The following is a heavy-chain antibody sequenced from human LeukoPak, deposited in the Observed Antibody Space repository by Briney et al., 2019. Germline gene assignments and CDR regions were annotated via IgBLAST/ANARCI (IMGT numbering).Heavy chain of an antibody. Sequence: SVKVSCKASGGTFSSYAISWVRQAPGQGLEWMGGIIPIFGTANYAQKFQGRVTITADKSTSTAYMELSSLRSEDTAVYYCASPTRRDGYIAYYYYYMDVWGKGTTVTVSS. V-gene: IGHV1-69*06. D-gene: IGHD5-24*01. J-gene: IGHJ6*03. CDR3: ASPTRRDGYIAYYYYYMDV. CDR2: IIPIFGTA. CDR1: GGTFSSYA.